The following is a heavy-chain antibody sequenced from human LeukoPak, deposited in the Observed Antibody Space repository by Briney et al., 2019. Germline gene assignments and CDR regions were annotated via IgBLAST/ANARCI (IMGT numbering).Heavy chain of an antibody. V-gene: IGHV3-30*18. J-gene: IGHJ4*02. CDR3: AKDPGYSSSFPDY. CDR1: GFTFSSYG. Sequence: PGGSLRLSCAASGFTFSSYGMHWVRQAPGKGLGWVAVISYDGSNKYYADSVKGRFTISRDNSKNTLYLQMNSLRAEDTAVYYCAKDPGYSSSFPDYWGQGTPVTVSS. CDR2: ISYDGSNK. D-gene: IGHD6-13*01.